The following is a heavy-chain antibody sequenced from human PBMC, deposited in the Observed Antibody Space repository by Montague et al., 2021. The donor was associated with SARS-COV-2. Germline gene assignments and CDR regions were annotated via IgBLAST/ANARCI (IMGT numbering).Heavy chain of an antibody. CDR2: IYFSGST. Sequence: SETLSLTCTVSGVSISSYYWSWIRQPPGKGLEWIGCIYFSGSTNYNPSLKSRVTISVDTSKNQFSLKLSSVTAADTAVYYCARHGRFSVIVNTPRGAFDIWGQETMVTVSS. CDR1: GVSISSYY. D-gene: IGHD3-22*01. V-gene: IGHV4-59*08. J-gene: IGHJ3*02. CDR3: ARHGRFSVIVNTPRGAFDI.